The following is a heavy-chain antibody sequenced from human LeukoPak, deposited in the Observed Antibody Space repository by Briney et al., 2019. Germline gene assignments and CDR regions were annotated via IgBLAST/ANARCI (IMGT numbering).Heavy chain of an antibody. D-gene: IGHD7-27*01. CDR1: GGSITTTNYY. J-gene: IGHJ4*01. Sequence: SETLFLTCTVSGGSITTTNYYWAWIRQPPGEGLQWIGSVYYRGNTYSNPSLESRITMSVDTSKNQFSLRLTSVTAADTALYYCARDTVPPRNATEQKTGTYYWGLGTLVTVSS. CDR2: VYYRGNT. CDR3: ARDTVPPRNATEQKTGTYY. V-gene: IGHV4-39*02.